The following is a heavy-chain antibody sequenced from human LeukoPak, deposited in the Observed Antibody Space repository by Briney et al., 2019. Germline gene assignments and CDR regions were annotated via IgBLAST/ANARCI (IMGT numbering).Heavy chain of an antibody. J-gene: IGHJ4*02. CDR1: GGSISSYY. CDR2: IYTSGST. V-gene: IGHV4-4*07. CDR3: ARENSGSYREFDY. Sequence: PSETLSLTCTVSGGSISSYYWSWIRQPTGKGLEWIGRIYTSGSTNYNASLKSRVSMSVDTSKNQFSLKLSSVTAADTAVFYCARENSGSYREFDYWGQGTLVTVSS. D-gene: IGHD1-26*01.